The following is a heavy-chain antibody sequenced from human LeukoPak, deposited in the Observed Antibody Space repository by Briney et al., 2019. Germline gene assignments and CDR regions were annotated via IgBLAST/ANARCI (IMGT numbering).Heavy chain of an antibody. CDR1: GGTFSSYA. CDR2: IIPIFGTA. Sequence: RASVKVSCKASGGTFSSYAISWVRQALGQGLEWMGGIIPIFGTANYAQKFQGRVTITTDESTSTAYMELSSLRSEDTAVYYCARGGSGSFYYYYYMDVWGKGTTVTVSS. D-gene: IGHD1-26*01. J-gene: IGHJ6*03. CDR3: ARGGSGSFYYYYYMDV. V-gene: IGHV1-69*05.